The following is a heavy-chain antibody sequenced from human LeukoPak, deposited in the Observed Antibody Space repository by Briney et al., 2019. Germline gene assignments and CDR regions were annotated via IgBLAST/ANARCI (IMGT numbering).Heavy chain of an antibody. V-gene: IGHV3-30*01. CDR3: ARGIQWLGYFDY. CDR2: ISYDGSNK. CDR1: GFTFSSYA. D-gene: IGHD6-19*01. J-gene: IGHJ4*02. Sequence: PGGSLRLSCAASGFTFSSYAMHWVCQAPGKGLEWVAVISYDGSNKYYADSVKGRFTISRDNSKNTLYLQMNSLRAEDTAVYYCARGIQWLGYFDYWGQGTLVTVFS.